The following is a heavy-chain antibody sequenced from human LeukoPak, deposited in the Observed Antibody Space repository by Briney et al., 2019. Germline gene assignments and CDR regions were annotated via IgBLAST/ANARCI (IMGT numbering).Heavy chain of an antibody. CDR1: GGSISSYY. CDR2: IYYSGST. D-gene: IGHD3-22*01. V-gene: IGHV4-59*08. Sequence: PSETLSLTCTVSGGSISSYYWSWIRQPPGKGLEWIGYIYYSGSTNYNPSLKSRVTISVDTSKNQFSLKLGSVTAADTAVYYCARHSGFYDSSDWGQGTLVTVSS. CDR3: ARHSGFYDSSD. J-gene: IGHJ4*02.